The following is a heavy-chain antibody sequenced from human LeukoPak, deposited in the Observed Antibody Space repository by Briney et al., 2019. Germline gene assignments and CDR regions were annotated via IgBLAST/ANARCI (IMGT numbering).Heavy chain of an antibody. CDR3: ARVVDYGDYRILYFDY. Sequence: PSETLSLTCTVSGGSISSGGYYWTWIRQHPGKGLEWIGYIYYSGSTYYNPSLRSRVTISVDTSKNQFSLKLSSVTAADTAVYYCARVVDYGDYRILYFDYWGQGTLVTVSS. V-gene: IGHV4-31*03. CDR1: GGSISSGGYY. D-gene: IGHD4-17*01. CDR2: IYYSGST. J-gene: IGHJ4*02.